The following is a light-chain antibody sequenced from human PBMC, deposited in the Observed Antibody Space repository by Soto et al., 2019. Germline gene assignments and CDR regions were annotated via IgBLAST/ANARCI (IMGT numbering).Light chain of an antibody. J-gene: IGKJ4*01. Sequence: DMEMTQSPSSLSASVGDRVTITCRASQSISNYLNWYQHKPGKVPKLLIYAASSLQSGVPTRFSGSGSGTDFTLTINSLQPEDFATYYCQQSYGIPLTFRGGTKVEIK. CDR2: AAS. V-gene: IGKV1-39*01. CDR1: QSISNY. CDR3: QQSYGIPLT.